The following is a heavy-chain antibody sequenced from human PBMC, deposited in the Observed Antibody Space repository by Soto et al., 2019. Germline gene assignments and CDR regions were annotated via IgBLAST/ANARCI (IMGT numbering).Heavy chain of an antibody. CDR3: ARGRTEPVPVSGDFDY. CDR2: IYTSGST. J-gene: IGHJ4*02. V-gene: IGHV4-4*07. Sequence: SETLSLTCTVSGGSISSYYWSWIRQPAGKGLEWIGRIYTSGSTNYNPSLKSRVTMSVDTSKNQFSLKLSSVTAADTAVYYCARGRTEPVPVSGDFDYWGQGTLVTVS. D-gene: IGHD6-6*01. CDR1: GGSISSYY.